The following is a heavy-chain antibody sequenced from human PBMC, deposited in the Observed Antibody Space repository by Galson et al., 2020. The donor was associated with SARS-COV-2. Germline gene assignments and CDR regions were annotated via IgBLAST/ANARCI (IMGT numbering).Heavy chain of an antibody. CDR3: AKATPCMSSPGRFGAFDI. Sequence: GGSLRLSCEASGFTSGNYDMSWLRLTSGKGLEWVSGIGGSGTTTFYADSVKGRFTISRDNSKNTIFLQMNGLRADDTALYYCAKATPCMSSPGRFGAFDIWGQGTVVTVSS. V-gene: IGHV3-23*01. CDR2: IGGSGTTT. D-gene: IGHD2-8*01. CDR1: GFTSGNYD. J-gene: IGHJ3*02.